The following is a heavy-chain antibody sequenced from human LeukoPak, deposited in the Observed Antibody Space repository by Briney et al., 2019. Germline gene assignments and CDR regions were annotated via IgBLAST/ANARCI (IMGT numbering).Heavy chain of an antibody. Sequence: ASVKVSCTASGYTFTSYGISWARQAPGQGLEWMGWISAYNGNTNYAQKLQGRVTMTTDTSTSTAYMELRSLRSDDTAVYYCARTTYDILTGYYPPYYYYYYGMDVWGQGTTVTVSS. CDR3: ARTTYDILTGYYPPYYYYYYGMDV. CDR1: GYTFTSYG. J-gene: IGHJ6*02. D-gene: IGHD3-9*01. V-gene: IGHV1-18*01. CDR2: ISAYNGNT.